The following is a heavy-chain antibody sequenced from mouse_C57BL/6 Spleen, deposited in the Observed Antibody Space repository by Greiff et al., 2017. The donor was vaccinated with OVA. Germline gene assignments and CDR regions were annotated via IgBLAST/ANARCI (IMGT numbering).Heavy chain of an antibody. CDR1: GYAFSSYW. Sequence: VQLQQSGAELVKPGASVKISCKASGYAFSSYWMNWVKQRPGKGLEWIGQIYPGDGDTNYNGKFKGKATLTADKSSSTAYMQLSSLTSEDSAVYFCARGPTSYDGYSWYFDVWGTGTTVTVSS. J-gene: IGHJ1*03. CDR2: IYPGDGDT. D-gene: IGHD2-3*01. V-gene: IGHV1-80*01. CDR3: ARGPTSYDGYSWYFDV.